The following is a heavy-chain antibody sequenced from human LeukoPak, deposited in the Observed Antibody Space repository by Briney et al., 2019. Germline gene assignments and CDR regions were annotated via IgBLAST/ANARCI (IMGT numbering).Heavy chain of an antibody. Sequence: GGSLRLSCAASGFTFSNYWMSWVRQAPGKGLEWVANIKQDGSEKYYVDSVKGRFTISRDNAKNSLYLQMNSLRADDTAVYYCAKAHCSSTSCSRADNWGQGTLVTVSS. CDR2: IKQDGSEK. CDR1: GFTFSNYW. CDR3: AKAHCSSTSCSRADN. D-gene: IGHD2-2*01. V-gene: IGHV3-7*05. J-gene: IGHJ4*02.